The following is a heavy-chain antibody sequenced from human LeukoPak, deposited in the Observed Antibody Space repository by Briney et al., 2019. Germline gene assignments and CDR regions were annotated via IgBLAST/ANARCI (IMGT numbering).Heavy chain of an antibody. V-gene: IGHV4-61*01. D-gene: IGHD5-24*01. Sequence: SETLSLTCTVSGGSVSSGSYYWSWIRQPPGKGLEWIGYIYYSGSTNYNPSLKSRVTISVDTSKNQFSLKLSSVTAADTAVYYCARGWVEMATIGYYFGYWGQGTLVTVSS. CDR3: ARGWVEMATIGYYFGY. J-gene: IGHJ4*02. CDR2: IYYSGST. CDR1: GGSVSSGSYY.